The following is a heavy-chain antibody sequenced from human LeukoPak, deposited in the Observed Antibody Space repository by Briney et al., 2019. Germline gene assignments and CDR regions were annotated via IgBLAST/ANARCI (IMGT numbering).Heavy chain of an antibody. Sequence: ASVKVSCKASGYTFTGYYMHWVRQAPGQGLEWMGWINPNSGGTNYAQKFQGRVTMTRDTSISTAYMELSRLRSDDTAVYYCATCVLPYGGNGLDAFDIWGQGTMVTVSS. V-gene: IGHV1-2*02. CDR3: ATCVLPYGGNGLDAFDI. CDR1: GYTFTGYY. J-gene: IGHJ3*02. D-gene: IGHD4-23*01. CDR2: INPNSGGT.